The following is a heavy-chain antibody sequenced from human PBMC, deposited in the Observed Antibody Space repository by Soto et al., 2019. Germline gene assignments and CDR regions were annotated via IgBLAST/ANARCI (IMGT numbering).Heavy chain of an antibody. CDR1: GFTFSTYW. CDR2: ISSGSSDT. Sequence: GGSLRLSCAASGFTFSTYWMTWVRQAPGKGLEWVAPISSGSSDTWYADSVKGRFIISRDNAQNSLFLQMNTLRPEDTAMYYCARVAYWGPGTQVTVSS. V-gene: IGHV3-21*01. CDR3: ARVAY. J-gene: IGHJ4*02.